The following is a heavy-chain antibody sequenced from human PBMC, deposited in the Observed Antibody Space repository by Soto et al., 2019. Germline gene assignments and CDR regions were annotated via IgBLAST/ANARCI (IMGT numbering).Heavy chain of an antibody. CDR1: RYSFTTYC. CDR3: ARVTSTVYYYGMDV. CDR2: IYPGNSDT. V-gene: IGHV5-51*01. J-gene: IGHJ6*02. Sequence: GGSLKISCRSPRYSFTTYCIACVRQMPGKGLEWMGIIYPGNSDTRYSPSFQGQVTISADRSFNTAYLQWSSLKASDTAMYYCARVTSTVYYYGMDVWGRGTTVTVS. D-gene: IGHD2-21*02.